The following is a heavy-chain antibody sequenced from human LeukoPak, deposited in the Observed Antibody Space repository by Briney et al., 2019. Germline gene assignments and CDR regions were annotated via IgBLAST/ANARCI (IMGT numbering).Heavy chain of an antibody. D-gene: IGHD2-2*01. J-gene: IGHJ6*02. CDR1: GGSVSSGSYY. CDR3: ARGVGYCSSTSCYYYYGMDV. CDR2: IYCSGST. Sequence: PSETLSLTCTVSGGSVSSGSYYWSWIRQPPGKGLEWIGYIYCSGSTNYNPSLKSRVTISVDTSKNQFSLKLSSVTAADTAVYYCARGVGYCSSTSCYYYYGMDVWGQGTTVTVSS. V-gene: IGHV4-61*01.